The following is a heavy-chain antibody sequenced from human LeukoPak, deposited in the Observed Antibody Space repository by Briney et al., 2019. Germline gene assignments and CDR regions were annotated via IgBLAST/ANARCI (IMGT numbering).Heavy chain of an antibody. CDR2: IRYDGSNK. Sequence: GGSLRLSCAASGFTFSSYGMHWVRQAPGKGLEWVAFIRYDGSNKYYADSVKGRFTISRDNSKNTVYLQMNSLRAEDTAVYYCARVSSSGRPVYYFDYWGQGTLVTVSS. CDR3: ARVSSSGRPVYYFDY. V-gene: IGHV3-30*02. D-gene: IGHD6-19*01. CDR1: GFTFSSYG. J-gene: IGHJ4*02.